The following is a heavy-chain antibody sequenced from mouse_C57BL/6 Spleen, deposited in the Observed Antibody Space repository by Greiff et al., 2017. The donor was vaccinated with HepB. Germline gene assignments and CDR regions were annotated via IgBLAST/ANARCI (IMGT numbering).Heavy chain of an antibody. CDR2: IDPETGGT. Sequence: LVESGAELVRPGASVTLSCKASGYTFTDYEMHWVKQTPVHGLEWIGAIDPETGGTAYNQKFKGKAILTADKSSSTAYMELRSLTSEDSAVYYCTSIYDGYYYAMDYWGQGTSVTVSS. V-gene: IGHV1-15*01. CDR1: GYTFTDYE. D-gene: IGHD2-3*01. J-gene: IGHJ4*01. CDR3: TSIYDGYYYAMDY.